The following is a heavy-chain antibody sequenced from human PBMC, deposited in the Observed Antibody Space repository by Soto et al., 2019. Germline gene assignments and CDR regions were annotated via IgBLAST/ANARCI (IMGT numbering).Heavy chain of an antibody. D-gene: IGHD6-19*01. CDR1: GDSIISSDFY. V-gene: IGHV4-39*07. CDR3: ARGSAVAGPNWFDP. Sequence: PSETLSLTCTVSGDSIISSDFYWGWVRQPPGKGLEWIGSIFYLGSSYYNPSLKSRVTMSVDTSKNQFSLRLSSVTAADTAVYYCARGSAVAGPNWFDPWGQGTLVTVSS. CDR2: IFYLGSS. J-gene: IGHJ5*02.